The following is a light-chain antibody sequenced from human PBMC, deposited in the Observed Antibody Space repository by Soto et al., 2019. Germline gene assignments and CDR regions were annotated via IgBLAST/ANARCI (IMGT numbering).Light chain of an antibody. CDR3: QQYGSSPCT. Sequence: DIVMTQSPCTLSLSPGERATLSCRASQSVSSSYLAWYQQKPGQAPRLLIYGASIRATGTPDRFSGSGSGTDLSLPISSLEPADFAVYYCQQYGSSPCTFGQGTKLEIK. J-gene: IGKJ2*02. CDR1: QSVSSSY. CDR2: GAS. V-gene: IGKV3-20*01.